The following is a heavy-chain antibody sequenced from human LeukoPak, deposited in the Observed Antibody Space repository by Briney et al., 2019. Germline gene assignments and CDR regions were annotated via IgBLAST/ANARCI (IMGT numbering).Heavy chain of an antibody. Sequence: GGSLRLSCAASGFTFSSYWMHWGRQAPGKGLVWVSRINSDGSSTSYADSVKGRFTISRDNAKDTSYLQMNSLRVEDTADYFCIRGLVGPSDYWGQGTLVTVSS. J-gene: IGHJ4*02. CDR3: IRGLVGPSDY. CDR2: INSDGSST. CDR1: GFTFSSYW. D-gene: IGHD1-26*01. V-gene: IGHV3-74*01.